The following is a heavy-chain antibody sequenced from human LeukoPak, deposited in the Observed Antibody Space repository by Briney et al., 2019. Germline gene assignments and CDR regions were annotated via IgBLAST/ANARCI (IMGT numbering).Heavy chain of an antibody. Sequence: ASVKVSCKASGYTFTGYYMHWVRQAPGQGLKWMGWINPNSGGTNYAQKFQGRVTMTRDTSISTAYMELSRLRSDDTAVYYCASMYSSGWYDDYWGQGTLVTVSS. D-gene: IGHD6-19*01. CDR1: GYTFTGYY. J-gene: IGHJ4*02. CDR3: ASMYSSGWYDDY. CDR2: INPNSGGT. V-gene: IGHV1-2*02.